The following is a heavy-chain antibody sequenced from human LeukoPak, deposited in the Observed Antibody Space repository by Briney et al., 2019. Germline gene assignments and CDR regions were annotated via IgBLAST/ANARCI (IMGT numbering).Heavy chain of an antibody. V-gene: IGHV1-2*02. CDR3: ARGASIMITFGGVIGFDY. CDR1: GYTFTGYY. Sequence: ASVKVSCKASGYTFTGYYMHWVRQAPGQGLEWMGWINPNSGGTNYAQKFQGRVTMTGDTSISTAYMELSRLRSDDTAVYYCARGASIMITFGGVIGFDYWGQGTLVTVSS. D-gene: IGHD3-16*02. CDR2: INPNSGGT. J-gene: IGHJ4*02.